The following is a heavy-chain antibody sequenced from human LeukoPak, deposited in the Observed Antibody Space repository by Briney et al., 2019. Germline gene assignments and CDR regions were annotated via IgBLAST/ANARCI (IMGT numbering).Heavy chain of an antibody. V-gene: IGHV3-23*01. CDR2: ISGRGGST. Sequence: GGSLRLSCEASGFTFNTYSMNWARQAPGKGLEWVSGISGRGGSTYYADSVKGRFTISRDNSKNTLYLQMNSLRAEDTAVYYCAKDLFYGDYPYWYFDLWGRGTLVTVSS. D-gene: IGHD4-17*01. CDR1: GFTFNTYS. J-gene: IGHJ2*01. CDR3: AKDLFYGDYPYWYFDL.